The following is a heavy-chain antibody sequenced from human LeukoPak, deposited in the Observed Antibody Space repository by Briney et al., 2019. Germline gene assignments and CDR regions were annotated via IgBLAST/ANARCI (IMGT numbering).Heavy chain of an antibody. CDR2: MNPNSGNT. V-gene: IGHV1-8*01. D-gene: IGHD3-10*01. J-gene: IGHJ4*02. CDR1: GYTFTSYD. CDR3: ARRGSGSLTLDY. Sequence: ASVEVSCKASGYTFTSYDINWVRQATGQGVEWMGWMNPNSGNTGYAQKFQGRVTMTRNTSISTAYMELSSLRSEDTAVYYCARRGSGSLTLDYWGQGTLVTVSS.